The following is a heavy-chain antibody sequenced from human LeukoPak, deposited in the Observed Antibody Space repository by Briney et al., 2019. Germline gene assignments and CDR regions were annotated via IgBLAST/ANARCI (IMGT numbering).Heavy chain of an antibody. D-gene: IGHD1-26*01. CDR2: ISAYNGNT. Sequence: ASVKVSCKASGYTFTSYGISWVRQAPGQGLEWMGWISAYNGNTNYAQKLQGRVTMTTDTSTSTAYMELRSLRSDDTVVYYCARESSPIGPFIVGVVDEKQDAFDIWGQGTMVTVSS. J-gene: IGHJ3*02. CDR3: ARESSPIGPFIVGVVDEKQDAFDI. V-gene: IGHV1-18*01. CDR1: GYTFTSYG.